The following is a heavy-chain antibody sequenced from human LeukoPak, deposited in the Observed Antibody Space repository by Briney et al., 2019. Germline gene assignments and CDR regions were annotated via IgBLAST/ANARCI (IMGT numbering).Heavy chain of an antibody. CDR1: GGSFSGYY. V-gene: IGHV4-34*01. CDR3: ARLVTVLAWALVDY. D-gene: IGHD2-8*01. Sequence: SETLSLTCAAYGGSFSGYYWSWVRQPPGKGLEWIGEINHSGSTNYNPSLKSRVTISVDTSKNQFSLKLSSVTAADTAVYYCARLVTVLAWALVDYWGQGTLVTVSS. J-gene: IGHJ4*02. CDR2: INHSGST.